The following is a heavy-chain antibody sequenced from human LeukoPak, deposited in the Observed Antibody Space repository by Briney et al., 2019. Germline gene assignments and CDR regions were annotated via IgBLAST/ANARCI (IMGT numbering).Heavy chain of an antibody. D-gene: IGHD3-22*01. CDR3: ARNYDSSGYTTFAY. Sequence: PSETLSLTCSDSGGSISSYYWSWIRQPPGKGLEWIGNIYYSGSTSYNPSLKSRVTISVDTSKNQFSLKLSSVTAADTAVYYCARNYDSSGYTTFAYWGQGTLVTVSS. CDR1: GGSISSYY. J-gene: IGHJ4*02. CDR2: IYYSGST. V-gene: IGHV4-59*12.